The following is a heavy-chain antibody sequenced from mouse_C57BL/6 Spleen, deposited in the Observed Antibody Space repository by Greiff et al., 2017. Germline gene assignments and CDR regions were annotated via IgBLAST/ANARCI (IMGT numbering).Heavy chain of an antibody. V-gene: IGHV3-6*01. CDR2: ISYDGSN. J-gene: IGHJ4*01. CDR3: ARFDYDEDAMDY. CDR1: GYSITSGYY. D-gene: IGHD2-4*01. Sequence: VQLQQSGPGLVKPSQSLSLTCSVTGYSITSGYYWNWIRQFPGNKLEWMGYISYDGSNNYNPSLKNRISITRDTSKNQFFLKLNSVTTEDTATYYCARFDYDEDAMDYWGQGTSVTVSS.